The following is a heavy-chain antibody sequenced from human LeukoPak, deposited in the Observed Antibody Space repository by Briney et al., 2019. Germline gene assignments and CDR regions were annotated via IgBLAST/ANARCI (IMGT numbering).Heavy chain of an antibody. CDR1: GYTFTGYY. Sequence: ASVKVSCKASGYTFTGYYMYWVRQAPGQGLEWMGWINPNSGGTNYAQKFQGRVTITRNTSINTAYMELSRLRSDDTAVYYCARGLRGAPAFDYWGQGNLATVSS. D-gene: IGHD2-2*01. CDR2: INPNSGGT. J-gene: IGHJ4*02. CDR3: ARGLRGAPAFDY. V-gene: IGHV1-2*02.